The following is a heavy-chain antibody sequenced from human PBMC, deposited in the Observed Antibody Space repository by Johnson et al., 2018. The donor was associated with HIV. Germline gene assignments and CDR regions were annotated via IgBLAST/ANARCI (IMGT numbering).Heavy chain of an antibody. D-gene: IGHD3-16*01. CDR1: GFTFSNYA. Sequence: VQLVESGGRVVRPGGSLRLSCAASGFTFSNYAMTWVRQAPGKGLEWVSSITGSGGNTYDADSVKGRFTISRDTSKNTVYLQMNSLRAEDAALYYCAKPPSMGADAFDIWGQGTRVTVSS. J-gene: IGHJ3*02. CDR3: AKPPSMGADAFDI. CDR2: ITGSGGNT. V-gene: IGHV3-23*04.